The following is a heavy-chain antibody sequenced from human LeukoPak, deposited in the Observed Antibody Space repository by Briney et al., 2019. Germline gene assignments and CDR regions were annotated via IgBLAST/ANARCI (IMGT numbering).Heavy chain of an antibody. D-gene: IGHD6-13*01. J-gene: IGHJ3*02. CDR3: ARKYSSSWYSGAFDI. CDR2: IIPIFGTA. Sequence: GASVKVSCKASGGTFSSYAISWVRQAPGQGLEWMGGIIPIFGTANYAQKFQGRVTITADESTSTAYMELSRLRSDDTAVYYCARKYSSSWYSGAFDIWGQGTMVTVSS. V-gene: IGHV1-69*13. CDR1: GGTFSSYA.